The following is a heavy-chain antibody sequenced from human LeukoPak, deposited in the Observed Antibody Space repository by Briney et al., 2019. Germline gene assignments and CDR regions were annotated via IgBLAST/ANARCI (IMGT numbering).Heavy chain of an antibody. CDR2: INHSGST. CDR3: ARTDVNTIFGVVIIGGYFDY. D-gene: IGHD3-3*01. CDR1: GGSFSGYY. Sequence: SETLSLTCAVYGGSFSGYYWSWIRQPPGKGLEWIGEINHSGSTNYNPSLKSRVTISVDTSKNQFSLKLSSVTAADTAVYYCARTDVNTIFGVVIIGGYFDYWGQGTLVTVSS. J-gene: IGHJ4*02. V-gene: IGHV4-34*01.